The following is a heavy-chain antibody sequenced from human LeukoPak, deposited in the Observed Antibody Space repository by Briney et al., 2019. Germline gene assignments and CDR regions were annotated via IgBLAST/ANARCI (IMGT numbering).Heavy chain of an antibody. CDR1: GGSFSDYY. CDR2: VYYTGAS. Sequence: PSETLSLTCAVYGGSFSDYYWTWIRQPPGKGLEWIGSVYYTGASYYNPSLKSRVTISIDTSKKHFSLKLTSVTAADTAVYYCARGAPPQNWGQGTLVTVSS. J-gene: IGHJ4*02. CDR3: ARGAPPQN. V-gene: IGHV4-34*01.